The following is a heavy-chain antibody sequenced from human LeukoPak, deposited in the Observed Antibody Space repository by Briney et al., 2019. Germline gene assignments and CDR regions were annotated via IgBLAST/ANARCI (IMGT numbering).Heavy chain of an antibody. V-gene: IGHV1-8*03. CDR2: MNPNNGNK. D-gene: IGHD3-10*01. J-gene: IGHJ6*03. CDR3: ARVGHYYGSGSSYTYYYYMDV. Sequence: ASVKVSCKDSGYTFTSYDINWVRQATGQGLEWMGWMNPNNGNKAYAQKFQGRVTITRNTSISTAYMELSSLRSEDTALYYCARVGHYYGSGSSYTYYYYMDVWGKGTAVTVSS. CDR1: GYTFTSYD.